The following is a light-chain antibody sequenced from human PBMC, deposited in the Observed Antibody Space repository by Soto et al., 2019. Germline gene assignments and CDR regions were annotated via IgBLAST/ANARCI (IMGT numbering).Light chain of an antibody. CDR2: DVS. CDR3: QQYNTDWT. CDR1: QSISSL. Sequence: DIQMTQSPTTLSASVGDRVTITCRARQSISSLLAWYQQKPGKAPKVMIYDVSSLQSGVPSRFSGSGSAKEFTLTISSLPPDDFETYYWQQYNTDWTFGQGTKVEIK. J-gene: IGKJ1*01. V-gene: IGKV1-5*01.